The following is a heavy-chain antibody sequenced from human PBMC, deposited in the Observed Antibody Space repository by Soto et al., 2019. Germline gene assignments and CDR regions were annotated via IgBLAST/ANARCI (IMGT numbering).Heavy chain of an antibody. CDR1: GDSVTSHY. Sequence: TSETLSLTCSFSGDSVTSHYLTWIRQSPEKGLEWIGYMHYSGFSHYNPSLKSRLTLSVDRSKNQFTLKLSSVTAADTAVYYCARGRWYQPVDYFDYWGQGTLVTVSS. CDR2: MHYSGFS. CDR3: ARGRWYQPVDYFDY. V-gene: IGHV4-59*02. D-gene: IGHD6-13*01. J-gene: IGHJ4*02.